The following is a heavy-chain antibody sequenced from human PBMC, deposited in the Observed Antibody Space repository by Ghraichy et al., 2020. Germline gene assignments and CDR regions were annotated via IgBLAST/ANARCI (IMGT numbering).Heavy chain of an antibody. D-gene: IGHD3-10*01. CDR3: AREWGVISLWFDP. CDR1: GGSISSSSYY. CDR2: IYYSGST. J-gene: IGHJ5*02. Sequence: SETLSLTCTVSGGSISSSSYYWGWIRQPPGKGLEWIGSIYYSGSTYYNPSLKSRVTISVDTSKNQFSLKLSSVTAADTAVYYCAREWGVISLWFDPWGQGTLVTVSS. V-gene: IGHV4-39*02.